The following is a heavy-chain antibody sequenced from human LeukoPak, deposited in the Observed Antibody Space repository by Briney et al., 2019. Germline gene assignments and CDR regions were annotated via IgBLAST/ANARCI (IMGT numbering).Heavy chain of an antibody. CDR1: GGTFSSYA. J-gene: IGHJ6*03. V-gene: IGHV1-69*06. D-gene: IGHD6-19*01. Sequence: SVKVSCKASGGTFSSYAISWVRQAPGQGLEWMGGIIPIFGTANYAQKFQGRVTITADKSTSTAYMELSSLRSEDTAVYYCARDDSSGLDYYYYYMDVWGKGTTVTVSS. CDR3: ARDDSSGLDYYYYYMDV. CDR2: IIPIFGTA.